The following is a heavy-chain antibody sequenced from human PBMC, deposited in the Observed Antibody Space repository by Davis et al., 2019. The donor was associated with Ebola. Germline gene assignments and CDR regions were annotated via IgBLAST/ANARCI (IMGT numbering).Heavy chain of an antibody. CDR2: INSDGSST. CDR3: ARDRGYSATIMDV. V-gene: IGHV3-74*01. D-gene: IGHD5-12*01. CDR1: GFTFSSYW. J-gene: IGHJ6*02. Sequence: GESLKISCAASGFTFSSYWMHWVRQAPGKGLVWVSRINSDGSSTSYADSVKGRFTISRDNAKNTLYLQMNSLRAEDTAVYYCARDRGYSATIMDVWGQGTTVTVSS.